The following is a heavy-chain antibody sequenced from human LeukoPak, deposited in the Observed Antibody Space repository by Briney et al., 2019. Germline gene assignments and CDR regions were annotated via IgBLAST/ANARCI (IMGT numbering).Heavy chain of an antibody. D-gene: IGHD3-16*01. Sequence: GGSLRLSCAASGFTVSNAWMSWVRQAPGKGLEWVGRIKSKSDGGTTDYGAPVKGRFTISRDESNNTLYLQMSNLKTEDTAGYYVVWEYIRSFNSWGQGPLVTVSS. CDR3: VWEYIRSFNS. CDR1: GFTVSNAW. V-gene: IGHV3-15*01. J-gene: IGHJ4*02. CDR2: IKSKSDGGTT.